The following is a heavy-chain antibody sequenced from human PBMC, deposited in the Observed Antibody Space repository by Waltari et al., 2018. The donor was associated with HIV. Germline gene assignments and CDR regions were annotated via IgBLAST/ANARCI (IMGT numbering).Heavy chain of an antibody. J-gene: IGHJ6*02. Sequence: QVTLRESGPALVKPTQTLTLTCTLSGFSLSTSKMCVSWIRQPPGKALEWLALIDWDDDKYNSTSLKTRLTISKDTSKNQVVLTMTNMDPVDTATYYCARNTGYSYGQNYYYNGMDVWGQGTTVIVSS. V-gene: IGHV2-70*01. CDR1: GFSLSTSKMC. D-gene: IGHD5-18*01. CDR2: IDWDDDK. CDR3: ARNTGYSYGQNYYYNGMDV.